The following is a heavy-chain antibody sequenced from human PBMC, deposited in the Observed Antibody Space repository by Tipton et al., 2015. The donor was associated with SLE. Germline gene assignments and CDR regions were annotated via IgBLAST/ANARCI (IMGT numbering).Heavy chain of an antibody. CDR3: ARDKVAVAETFDY. CDR1: GGSVSSGSYY. V-gene: IGHV4-39*07. Sequence: TLSLTCTVSGGSVSSGSYYWGWIRQPPGKGLEWIGSIYYSGSTYYNPSLKSRVTISVDTSKNQFSLKLSSVTAADTAVYYCARDKVAVAETFDYWGQGTLVTVSS. D-gene: IGHD6-19*01. CDR2: IYYSGST. J-gene: IGHJ4*02.